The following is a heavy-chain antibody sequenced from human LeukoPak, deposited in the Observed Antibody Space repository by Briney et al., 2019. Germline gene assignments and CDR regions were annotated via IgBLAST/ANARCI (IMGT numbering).Heavy chain of an antibody. D-gene: IGHD3-16*02. CDR2: INHSGST. V-gene: IGHV4-34*01. CDR1: GGSFSGYY. Sequence: SETLSLTCAVYGGSFSGYYWSWIRQPPGKGLEWIGEINHSGSTNYSPSLKSRVTISVDTSKNQFSLKLSSVTAADTAVYYCARVFGARMITFGGVIAYNWFDPRGQGTLVTVSS. J-gene: IGHJ5*02. CDR3: ARVFGARMITFGGVIAYNWFDP.